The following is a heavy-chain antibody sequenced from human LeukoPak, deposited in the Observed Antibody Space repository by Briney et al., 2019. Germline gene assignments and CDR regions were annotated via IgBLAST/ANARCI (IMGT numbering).Heavy chain of an antibody. CDR2: MYDGGAT. D-gene: IGHD3-3*01. CDR3: ARHDWFDP. V-gene: IGHV3-53*01. J-gene: IGHJ5*02. CDR1: GFTVSGDY. Sequence: GGSLRLSCAVSGFTVSGDYMSWVRQAPGKGLEWVSVMYDGGATYYADSVKGRFTISRDNSKNTLYLQMKSLRVEDTAVYYCARHDWFDPWGHGTLVTVSS.